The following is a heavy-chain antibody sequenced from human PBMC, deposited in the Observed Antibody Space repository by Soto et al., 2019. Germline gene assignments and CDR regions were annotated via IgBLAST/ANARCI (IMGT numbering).Heavy chain of an antibody. CDR3: ARHPVSGSYAYYYGMDV. CDR2: IIPIFGTA. D-gene: IGHD1-26*01. Sequence: QVQLVQSGAEVKKPGSSVKVSCKASGGTFSSYAISWVRQAPGQGLEWMGGIIPIFGTADYAQKFQCRVTITADESTSTAYMELSSLRSEDTAVYYCARHPVSGSYAYYYGMDVWGQGTTVTVSS. CDR1: GGTFSSYA. J-gene: IGHJ6*02. V-gene: IGHV1-69*12.